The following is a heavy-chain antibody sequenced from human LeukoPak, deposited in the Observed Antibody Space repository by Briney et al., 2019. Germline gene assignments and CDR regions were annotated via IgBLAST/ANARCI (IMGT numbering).Heavy chain of an antibody. CDR1: GFTFSSYE. J-gene: IGHJ4*02. D-gene: IGHD3-10*01. CDR3: ARGITMVRGVIPY. V-gene: IGHV3-48*03. Sequence: GGSLRLSCAASGFTFSSYEMNWVRQAPGKGLEWVSYISSSGSTIYYADSVKGRFTISRDNAKNSLYLQMNSLRAEDTAVHYCARGITMVRGVIPYWGQGTLVTVSS. CDR2: ISSSGSTI.